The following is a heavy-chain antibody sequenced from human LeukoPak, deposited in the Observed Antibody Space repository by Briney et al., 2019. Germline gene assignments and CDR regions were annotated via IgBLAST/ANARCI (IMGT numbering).Heavy chain of an antibody. CDR1: GFTFSSYA. J-gene: IGHJ4*02. Sequence: PGGSLRLSCAASGFTFSSYAMSWVRQAPGKGLEWVSYISTSGSPTYYADSVKGRFTISGDNAKNSLYLQMNSLRAEDTAVYYCGRDGPPDYWGQGTLVTVSS. CDR2: ISTSGSPT. CDR3: GRDGPPDY. V-gene: IGHV3-48*03.